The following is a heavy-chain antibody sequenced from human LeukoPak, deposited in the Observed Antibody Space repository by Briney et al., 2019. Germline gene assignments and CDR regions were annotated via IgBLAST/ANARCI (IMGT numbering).Heavy chain of an antibody. J-gene: IGHJ4*02. Sequence: ASVKVSCKASGYTFTSYHIDWVRQAPGQGPEWMGVINPSGGSTRYAQKFQGRVTMTGDPSTRTVYMELSSLTSDDTAVYYCARGTTDAYWGQGTLVTVSS. CDR2: INPSGGST. CDR3: ARGTTDAY. CDR1: GYTFTSYH. D-gene: IGHD1-1*01. V-gene: IGHV1-46*01.